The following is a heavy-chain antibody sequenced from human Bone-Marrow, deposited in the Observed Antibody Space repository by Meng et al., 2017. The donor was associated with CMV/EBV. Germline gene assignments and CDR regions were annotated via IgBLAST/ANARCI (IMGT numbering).Heavy chain of an antibody. CDR1: GFTFSSYG. J-gene: IGHJ6*02. D-gene: IGHD2-2*01. CDR3: ARTGRYCSSTSCYHYYYYGMDV. CDR2: IRYDGSNK. V-gene: IGHV3-30*02. Sequence: GESLKISCAASGFTFSSYGMHWVRQAPGKGLEWVAFIRYDGSNKYYADSVKGRLTISRDNSKNTLYLQMNSLRAEDTAVYYCARTGRYCSSTSCYHYYYYGMDVCGQGTTVTVSS.